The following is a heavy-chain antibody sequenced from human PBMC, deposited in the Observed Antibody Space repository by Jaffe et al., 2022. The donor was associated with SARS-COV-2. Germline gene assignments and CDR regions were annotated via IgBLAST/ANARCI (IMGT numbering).Heavy chain of an antibody. CDR3: ARLAPSYCSGGSCYPRY. J-gene: IGHJ4*02. CDR2: IYYSGST. D-gene: IGHD2-15*01. CDR1: GGSISSSSYY. Sequence: QLQLQESGPGLVKPSETLSLTCTVSGGSISSSSYYWGWIRQPPGKGLEWIGSIYYSGSTYYNPSLKSRVTISVDTSKNQFSLKLSSVTAADTAVYYCARLAPSYCSGGSCYPRYWGQGTLVTVSS. V-gene: IGHV4-39*01.